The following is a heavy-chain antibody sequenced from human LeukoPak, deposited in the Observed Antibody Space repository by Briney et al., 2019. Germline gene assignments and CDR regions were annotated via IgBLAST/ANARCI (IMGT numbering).Heavy chain of an antibody. CDR2: LYRGGYT. V-gene: IGHV3-53*01. CDR3: AREVVAVGAAGGEFDC. Sequence: GGSLRLSCAASEFTFSSYSMSWVRQAPGKGLEWVSVLYRGGYTYHADSVRGRFTISRDNSKNILYLQVNSLRAEDTAVYYCAREVVAVGAAGGEFDCWGQGTQVTVSS. J-gene: IGHJ4*02. CDR1: EFTFSSYS. D-gene: IGHD1-26*01.